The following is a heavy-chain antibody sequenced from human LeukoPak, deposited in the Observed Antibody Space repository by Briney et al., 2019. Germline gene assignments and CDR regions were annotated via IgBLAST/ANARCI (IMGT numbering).Heavy chain of an antibody. CDR3: ARDFEGERWLQLGAFDI. CDR2: IIPILGIA. V-gene: IGHV1-69*04. J-gene: IGHJ3*02. Sequence: SVKVSCKASGGTFSSYTISWARQAPGQGLEWMGRIIPILGIANYAQKFQGRVTITADKSTSTAYMELSSLRSEDTAVYYCARDFEGERWLQLGAFDIWGQGTMVTVSS. CDR1: GGTFSSYT. D-gene: IGHD5-24*01.